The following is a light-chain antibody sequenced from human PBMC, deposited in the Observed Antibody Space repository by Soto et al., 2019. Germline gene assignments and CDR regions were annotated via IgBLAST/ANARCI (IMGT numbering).Light chain of an antibody. J-gene: IGKJ1*01. V-gene: IGKV1-5*01. CDR3: QQYNSYWT. CDR2: DAS. CDR1: QSINNY. Sequence: TELTQSPSSLSASVGDTVTITFRESQSINNYLNWYQQKPGKAPKLLIYDASSLESGVPSRFSGSGSGTEFTLTISSLQPDDFATYYCQQYNSYWTFGQGTKVDI.